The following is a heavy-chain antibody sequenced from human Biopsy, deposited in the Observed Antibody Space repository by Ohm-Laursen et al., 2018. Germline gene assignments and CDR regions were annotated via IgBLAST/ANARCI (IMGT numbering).Heavy chain of an antibody. CDR2: INPKSGGT. D-gene: IGHD2-21*01. CDR1: GYTFTNHY. CDR3: AKDCGLGGDRDY. Sequence: ASVKVSCKGSGYTFTNHYIHWVRQAPGQGPEWMGWINPKSGGTKYAQKFQGRVTMTRDTSIDTVHMELSRLTSDDTALYYCAKDCGLGGDRDYWGQGTLVTVSS. V-gene: IGHV1-2*02. J-gene: IGHJ4*02.